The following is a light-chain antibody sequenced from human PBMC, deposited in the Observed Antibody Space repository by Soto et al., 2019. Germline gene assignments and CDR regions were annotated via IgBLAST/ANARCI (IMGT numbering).Light chain of an antibody. J-gene: IGLJ2*01. Sequence: QSALTQPASVSGSPGQSITISCTGTSSDVGSYNLVSWYQQHPGKAPKLMIYEVRKRPSVVSNLFSGSKSGNTASLTISGLQADDEADYYCCSYARSSTVIFGGGTKLTVL. V-gene: IGLV2-23*02. CDR1: SSDVGSYNL. CDR2: EVR. CDR3: CSYARSSTVI.